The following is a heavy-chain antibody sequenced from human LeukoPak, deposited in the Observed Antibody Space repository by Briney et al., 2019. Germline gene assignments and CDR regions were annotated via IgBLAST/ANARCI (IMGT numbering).Heavy chain of an antibody. Sequence: GGSLGLSCAASGFSFTTYWMSWVRQAPGKGREWVANIKQDGTEKYYVDSVKGRFTISRDNAKNSLSLQMNSLRVEDTAVYYCAKLAKYFYGSETYYFFEHWGQGTPVTASS. CDR2: IKQDGTEK. CDR3: AKLAKYFYGSETYYFFEH. V-gene: IGHV3-7*01. J-gene: IGHJ4*02. CDR1: GFSFTTYW. D-gene: IGHD3-10*01.